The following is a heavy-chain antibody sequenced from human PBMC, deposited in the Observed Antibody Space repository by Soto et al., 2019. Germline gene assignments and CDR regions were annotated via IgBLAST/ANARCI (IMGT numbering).Heavy chain of an antibody. CDR2: IKSKTDGGTT. CDR1: GFTFSNAW. V-gene: IGHV3-15*01. Sequence: GGSLRLSCAASGFTFSNAWMSWVRQAPGKGLEWVGRIKSKTDGGTTDYAAPVKGRFTISRDDSKNTLYLQMNSLKTEDTAVYYCTTDWYSSSSVAGYYFDYWGQGTLVTVSS. J-gene: IGHJ4*02. D-gene: IGHD6-6*01. CDR3: TTDWYSSSSVAGYYFDY.